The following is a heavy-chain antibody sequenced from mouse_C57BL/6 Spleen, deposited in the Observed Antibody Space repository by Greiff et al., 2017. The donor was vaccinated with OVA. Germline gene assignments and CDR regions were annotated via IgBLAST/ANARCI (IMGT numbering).Heavy chain of an antibody. D-gene: IGHD1-1*01. V-gene: IGHV1-82*01. CDR2: IYPGDGDT. J-gene: IGHJ3*01. Sequence: VMLVESGPELVKPGASVKISCKASGYAFSSSWMNWVKQRPEKGLEWIGRIYPGDGDTNYNGKFKGKATLTADKSSSTAYMQLSSLTSEDSAVYFCASQGVYGNSLWFAYWGQGTLVTVSA. CDR1: GYAFSSSW. CDR3: ASQGVYGNSLWFAY.